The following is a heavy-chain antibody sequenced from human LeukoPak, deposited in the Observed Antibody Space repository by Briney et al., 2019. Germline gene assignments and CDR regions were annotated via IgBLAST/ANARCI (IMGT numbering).Heavy chain of an antibody. V-gene: IGHV1-69*04. CDR2: IIPILGIA. CDR3: AREGYYDSSGL. D-gene: IGHD3-22*01. CDR1: GYTFTSYY. Sequence: ASVKVSCKACGYTFTSYYMHWVRQAPGQGLEWMGRIIPILGIANYAQKFQGRVTITADKSTSTAYMELSSLRSEDTAVYYCAREGYYDSSGLWGQGTLVTVSS. J-gene: IGHJ4*02.